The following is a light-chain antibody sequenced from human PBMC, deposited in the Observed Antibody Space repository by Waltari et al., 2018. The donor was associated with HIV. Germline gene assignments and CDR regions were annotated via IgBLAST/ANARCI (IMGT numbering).Light chain of an antibody. CDR3: SSYTSSSTLYV. V-gene: IGLV2-14*03. Sequence: QSALTQPASVSGSPGQSITISCTGTSSDVGGYNYVSWYQKHPGKAPKLMIYDVSNRHSGVSNRFSGSKSGTTASLTISGLQTEDEADYYCSSYTSSSTLYVFGTGTKVTVL. CDR2: DVS. CDR1: SSDVGGYNY. J-gene: IGLJ1*01.